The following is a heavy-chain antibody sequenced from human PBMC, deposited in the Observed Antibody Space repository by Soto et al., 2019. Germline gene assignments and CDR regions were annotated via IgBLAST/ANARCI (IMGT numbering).Heavy chain of an antibody. CDR1: GYSFTSYW. CDR2: IDPSDSYT. J-gene: IGHJ6*02. Sequence: PGESLKISCKGSGYSFTSYWISWVRQMPGKGLEWMGRIDPSDSYTNYSPSFQGHVTISADKSISTAYLQWSSLKASDTAMYYCARQEKAGAPLIHYYYYGMDVWGQGTTVTVSS. CDR3: ARQEKAGAPLIHYYYYGMDV. D-gene: IGHD6-19*01. V-gene: IGHV5-10-1*01.